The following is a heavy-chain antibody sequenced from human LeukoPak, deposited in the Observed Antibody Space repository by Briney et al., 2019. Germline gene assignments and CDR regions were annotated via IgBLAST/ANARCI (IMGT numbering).Heavy chain of an antibody. CDR1: GYTFTTYG. J-gene: IGHJ3*02. CDR2: ISAYNGNT. CDR3: ARATYFDWLLDAFDI. V-gene: IGHV1-18*01. Sequence: ASVKVSCKASGYTFTTYGISWVRQAPGQGLEWMGWISAYNGNTNYAQKLQGRVTMTTDTSTTTAYMELRRLRSDDTAVYYCARATYFDWLLDAFDIWGQGTMVTVSS. D-gene: IGHD3-9*01.